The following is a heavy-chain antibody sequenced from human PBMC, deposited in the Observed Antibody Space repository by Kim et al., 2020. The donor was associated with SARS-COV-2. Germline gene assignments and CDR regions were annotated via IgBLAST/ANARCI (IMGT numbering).Heavy chain of an antibody. J-gene: IGHJ6*02. CDR1: GGSFSGYY. CDR2: VNHSGST. Sequence: SETLSLTCAVYGGSFSGYYWSWIRQPPGKGLEWIGEVNHSGSTNYNPSLKRRVTISVDTSKHQFSLTLSSVTAADTAVYYCARGGGIAARRWQVGLGMDVCGPGTTFTVS. CDR3: ARGGGIAARRWQVGLGMDV. V-gene: IGHV4-34*01. D-gene: IGHD6-6*01.